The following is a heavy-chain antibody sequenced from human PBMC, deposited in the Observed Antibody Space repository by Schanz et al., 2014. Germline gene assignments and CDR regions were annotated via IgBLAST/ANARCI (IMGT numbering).Heavy chain of an antibody. J-gene: IGHJ4*02. Sequence: QLQMQESGPGLVKPSETLSLTCSVSGDSISSTSYYWGWIRQPPGKGLGGIGSIYYSGNTYYTASLKGRVTISGDTSKNQSSLKLNSVTAADSAVYYCARLWGGWRIPDYWGQGTLVTVSS. V-gene: IGHV4-39*01. D-gene: IGHD6-19*01. CDR2: IYYSGNT. CDR1: GDSISSTSYY. CDR3: ARLWGGWRIPDY.